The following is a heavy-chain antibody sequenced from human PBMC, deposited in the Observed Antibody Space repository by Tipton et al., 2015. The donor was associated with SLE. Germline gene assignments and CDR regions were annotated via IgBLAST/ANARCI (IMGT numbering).Heavy chain of an antibody. CDR1: GGSFSGYY. D-gene: IGHD2-2*02. CDR2: INHSGST. J-gene: IGHJ4*02. CDR3: ARDTV. V-gene: IGHV4-34*01. Sequence: TLSLTCAVYGGSFSGYYWSWIRQPPGKGLEWIGEINHSGSTNYNPPLKSRVTISVDTSKNQFSLKLSSVTAADTAVYYCARDTVWGQGTLVTVSS.